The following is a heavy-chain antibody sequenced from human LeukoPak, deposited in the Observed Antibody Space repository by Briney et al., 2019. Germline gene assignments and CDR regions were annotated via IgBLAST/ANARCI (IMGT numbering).Heavy chain of an antibody. CDR1: GFTFTSYT. CDR2: ISYDGSNK. CDR3: AHDFWGGYGNVGVAY. D-gene: IGHD3-3*01. J-gene: IGHJ4*02. V-gene: IGHV3-30*04. Sequence: GGSLRLSCAASGFTFTSYTMHWVRQAPGKGLEWVAVISYDGSNKYYADSVKGRFTISRDNSKNTLYLQMNSLRAEDTAVYYCAHDFWGGYGNVGVAYWGQGTLVTVSS.